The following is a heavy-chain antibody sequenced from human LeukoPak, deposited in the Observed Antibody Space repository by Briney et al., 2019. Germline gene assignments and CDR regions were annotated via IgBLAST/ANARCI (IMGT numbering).Heavy chain of an antibody. D-gene: IGHD1-26*01. CDR2: IRKRTNSYST. CDR1: GFVFSSFW. J-gene: IGHJ4*02. CDR3: ANSGSYSPIDY. V-gene: IGHV3-72*01. Sequence: GGSLRLSCAGSGFVFSSFWMHWVRQAPEKGLEWVGRIRKRTNSYSTEYAASVKGRFTISRDDSKNSLYLQMNSLQTEDTAVYYCANSGSYSPIDYWGQGTLVTVSS.